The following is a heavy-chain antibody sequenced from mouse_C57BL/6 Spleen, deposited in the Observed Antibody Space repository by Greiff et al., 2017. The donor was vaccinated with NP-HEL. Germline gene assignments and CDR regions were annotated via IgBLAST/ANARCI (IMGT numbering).Heavy chain of an antibody. Sequence: DVQLVESGEGLVKPGGSLKLSCAASGFTFSSYAMSWVRQTPEKRLEWVAYISSGGDYIYYADTVKGRFTISRDNARNTLYLQMSSLKSEDTAMYYCTRDMEYYGSSYVDWFAYWGQGTLVTVSA. CDR2: ISSGGDYI. J-gene: IGHJ3*01. CDR3: TRDMEYYGSSYVDWFAY. V-gene: IGHV5-9-1*02. CDR1: GFTFSSYA. D-gene: IGHD1-1*01.